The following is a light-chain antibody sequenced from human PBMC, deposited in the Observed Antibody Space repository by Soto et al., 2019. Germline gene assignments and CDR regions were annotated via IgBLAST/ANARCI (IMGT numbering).Light chain of an antibody. CDR2: TSS. CDR3: QKHNAAPLT. J-gene: IGKJ4*01. Sequence: DIQMTQSPSSLSASVGDRVTITCRASQDIGNYLAWYQQRPGKVPKLLIYTSSTLQSGVPSRFSGSGSGTDFILTISSLQPEDAATYFCQKHNAAPLTFGGGTKVEIK. V-gene: IGKV1-27*01. CDR1: QDIGNY.